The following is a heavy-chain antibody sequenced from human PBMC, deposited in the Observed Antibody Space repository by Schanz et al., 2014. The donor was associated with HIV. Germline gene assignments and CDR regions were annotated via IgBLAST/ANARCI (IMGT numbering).Heavy chain of an antibody. D-gene: IGHD1-1*01. Sequence: QVQLVESGGGVVQPGRSLRLSCAGSGFSFDTFGIHWVRQAPGKGLEWLAVISYDGRNKYYADSVKGRFTISRDNSKNTLYLQVKSLRAEDTAMYYCAKERRERWLPGRGGLDVWGQGTTVAVSS. CDR3: AKERRERWLPGRGGLDV. V-gene: IGHV3-30*18. CDR1: GFSFDTFG. CDR2: ISYDGRNK. J-gene: IGHJ6*02.